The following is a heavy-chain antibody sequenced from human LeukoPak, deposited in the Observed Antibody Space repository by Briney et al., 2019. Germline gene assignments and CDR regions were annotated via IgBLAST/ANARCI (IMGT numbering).Heavy chain of an antibody. Sequence: GGSLRLSCAASGFTFSNYSMNWVRQAPGKGLEWVSSISSSSSYIYYADSVKGRFTISRDNAKNSLYLQMNSLRAEDTAVYYCAVWRITMIVGDAFDTWGQGTMVTVSS. CDR3: AVWRITMIVGDAFDT. CDR2: ISSSSSYI. D-gene: IGHD3-22*01. V-gene: IGHV3-21*01. CDR1: GFTFSNYS. J-gene: IGHJ3*02.